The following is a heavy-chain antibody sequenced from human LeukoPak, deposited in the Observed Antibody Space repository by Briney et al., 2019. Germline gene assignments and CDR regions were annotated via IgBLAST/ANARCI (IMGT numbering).Heavy chain of an antibody. V-gene: IGHV5-51*01. CDR3: ARQGGYSYGLYYYYMDV. D-gene: IGHD5-18*01. CDR2: IYPGDSDT. J-gene: IGHJ6*03. Sequence: GESLKISCKGSGYSFTSYLIGWVRQMPGKGLEWMGIIYPGDSDTRYSPSFQGQVTIPADKSISTAYLQWSSLKASDTAMYYCARQGGYSYGLYYYYMDVWGKGTTVTVSS. CDR1: GYSFTSYL.